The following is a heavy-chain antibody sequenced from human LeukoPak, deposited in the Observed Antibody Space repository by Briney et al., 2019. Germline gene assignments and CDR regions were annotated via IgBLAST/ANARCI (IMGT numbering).Heavy chain of an antibody. CDR1: GGSFSGYY. Sequence: SETLSLTCAVYGGSFSGYYWSWIRQPPGKGREWIGEINHSGSTNYNPSLKSRVTISLDTSKIPFSLKLSSVTAADTAVYHCASGYRIAAAAPFDYWGQGTLVTVSS. D-gene: IGHD6-13*01. CDR2: INHSGST. J-gene: IGHJ4*02. V-gene: IGHV4-34*01. CDR3: ASGYRIAAAAPFDY.